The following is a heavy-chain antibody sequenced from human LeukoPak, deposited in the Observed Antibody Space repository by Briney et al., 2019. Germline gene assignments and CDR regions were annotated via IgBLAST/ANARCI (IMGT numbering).Heavy chain of an antibody. CDR1: GYTFTGYF. CDR2: INPHTGDT. J-gene: IGHJ4*02. Sequence: ASVKVSCKASGYTFTGYFIHWVRQAPGQGLEWLGWINPHTGDTYHAQKFQGRVTMTSDASVNTAYMQLSRLKSDDTAIYYCARGEAPEDKWGQGTLVTVSS. V-gene: IGHV1-2*02. CDR3: ARGEAPEDK.